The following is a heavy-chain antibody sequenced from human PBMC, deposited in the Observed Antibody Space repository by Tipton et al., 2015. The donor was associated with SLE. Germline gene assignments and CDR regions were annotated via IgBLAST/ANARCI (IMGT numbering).Heavy chain of an antibody. Sequence: TLSLTCTVSGDSISSGGYYWSWIRQHPGKGLEYIGYIHYRRNTYYNPSLESRASISVDTSRNQFSLNLTSVTAADTAVYYCARGGAAAGTLDYWGQGTLVTVSS. V-gene: IGHV4-31*03. CDR2: IHYRRNT. D-gene: IGHD6-13*01. CDR3: ARGGAAAGTLDY. CDR1: GDSISSGGYY. J-gene: IGHJ4*02.